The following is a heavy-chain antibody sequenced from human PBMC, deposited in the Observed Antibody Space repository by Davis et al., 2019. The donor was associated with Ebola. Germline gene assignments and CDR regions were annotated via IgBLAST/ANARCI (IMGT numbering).Heavy chain of an antibody. CDR2: ISSSSSTI. CDR1: GFTFSNAW. D-gene: IGHD3-3*01. V-gene: IGHV3-48*04. J-gene: IGHJ4*02. Sequence: GESLKISCAASGFTFSNAWMNWVRQAPGKGLEWVSYISSSSSTIYYADSVKGRFTISRDNAKNSLYLQMNSLRAEDTAVYYCARDYPPYRLRFLDPGIDYWGQGTLVTVSS. CDR3: ARDYPPYRLRFLDPGIDY.